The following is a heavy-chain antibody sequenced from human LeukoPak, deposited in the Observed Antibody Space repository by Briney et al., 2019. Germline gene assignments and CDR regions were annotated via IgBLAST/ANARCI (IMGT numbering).Heavy chain of an antibody. CDR1: GYTFTDYY. CDR3: AREGTDYYYYGMDV. D-gene: IGHD3-10*01. J-gene: IGHJ6*02. CDR2: VDPADGEA. V-gene: IGHV1-69-2*01. Sequence: GASVKVSCKASGYTFTDYYMHWVVQAPGKGLEWMGRVDPADGEAAYAQKFQGRVTITADPSRDTAYMELTSLRSEDTAMYYCAREGTDYYYYGMDVWGQGTTVTVSS.